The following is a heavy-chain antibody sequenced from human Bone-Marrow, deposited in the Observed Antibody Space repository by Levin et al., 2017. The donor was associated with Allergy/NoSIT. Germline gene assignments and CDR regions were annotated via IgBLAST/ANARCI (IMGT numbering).Heavy chain of an antibody. Sequence: GGSLRLSCAASGFTFSSYSMNWVRQAPGKGLEWVSSISSSSSYIYYADSVKGRFTISRDNAKNSLYLQMNSLRAEDTAVYYCAGYSYGLTEKNFDYWGQGTLVTVSS. CDR1: GFTFSSYS. CDR2: ISSSSSYI. CDR3: AGYSYGLTEKNFDY. V-gene: IGHV3-21*01. J-gene: IGHJ4*02. D-gene: IGHD5-18*01.